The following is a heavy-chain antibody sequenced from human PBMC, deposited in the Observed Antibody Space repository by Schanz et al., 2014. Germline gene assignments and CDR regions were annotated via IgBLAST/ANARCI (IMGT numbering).Heavy chain of an antibody. D-gene: IGHD3-3*01. CDR1: GFTVSSNH. CDR2: IYSGIGA. J-gene: IGHJ4*02. CDR3: ARGIDVSDFWSGSPPKGGANDY. Sequence: EVQLVESGGGLVQPGGSLRLSCAVSGFTVSSNHMSWVRQAPGKGLEWVSVIYSGIGAYYADSVKDRFTVSRDNSKNTVYLQMNRLRAEDTAVYYCARGIDVSDFWSGSPPKGGANDYWGQGTLVTVSS. V-gene: IGHV3-66*01.